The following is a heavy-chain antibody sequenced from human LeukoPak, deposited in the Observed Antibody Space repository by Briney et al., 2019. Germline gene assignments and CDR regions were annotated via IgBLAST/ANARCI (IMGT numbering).Heavy chain of an antibody. V-gene: IGHV5-51*01. D-gene: IGHD1-7*01. CDR2: IYPGDSDT. CDR3: ARQLTGTIGY. CDR1: GYGSTSYW. J-gene: IGHJ4*02. Sequence: GESLKFCCKGSGYGSTSYWFAWVRQMPGKGLEWMGIIYPGDSDTRYSPSFQGQVTISADKSIGTAYLQWSSLKASDTAMYYCARQLTGTIGYWGQETLVTVSS.